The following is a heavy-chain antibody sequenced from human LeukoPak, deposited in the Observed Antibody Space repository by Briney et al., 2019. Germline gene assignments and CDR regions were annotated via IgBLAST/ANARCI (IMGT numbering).Heavy chain of an antibody. CDR3: ARGSGWSFDY. CDR1: GYTFTGYY. D-gene: IGHD6-13*01. J-gene: IGHJ4*02. Sequence: ASVKVSCKASGYTFTGYYIHWVRQAPGQGLEWMGWINPTSGGTIYAQKFQGRVTMTRDTSITTAYMELSSLRSDDTAVYYCARGSGWSFDYWGQGTLVTVSS. V-gene: IGHV1-2*02. CDR2: INPTSGGT.